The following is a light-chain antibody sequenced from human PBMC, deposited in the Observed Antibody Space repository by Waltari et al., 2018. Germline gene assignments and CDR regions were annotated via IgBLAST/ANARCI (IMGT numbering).Light chain of an antibody. CDR3: QQSYSTSIT. J-gene: IGKJ5*01. CDR2: AAS. V-gene: IGKV1-39*01. Sequence: DIQMTQSPSSLSASVGDRVTITCRASQSISSYLNWYQQKPGKAPKLQIYAASSLQSGVPSRFSGSGSGTDFTLTISSLQPEDFATYYCQQSYSTSITFGQGTRLEIK. CDR1: QSISSY.